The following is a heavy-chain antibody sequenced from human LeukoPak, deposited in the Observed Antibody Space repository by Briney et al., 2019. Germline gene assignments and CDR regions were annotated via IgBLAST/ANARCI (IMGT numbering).Heavy chain of an antibody. Sequence: PSETLSLTCTVSGGSIGGYYWNWIRQAAGEGLEWLGRIYSNGHIDHNASLKSRVAMSVDTSTNLFSLKLNSLTAADTAVYYCARERSESPGSGYDMDVWGKGTPVFVSS. J-gene: IGHJ6*03. CDR1: GGSIGGYY. D-gene: IGHD1-14*01. V-gene: IGHV4-4*07. CDR3: ARERSESPGSGYDMDV. CDR2: IYSNGHI.